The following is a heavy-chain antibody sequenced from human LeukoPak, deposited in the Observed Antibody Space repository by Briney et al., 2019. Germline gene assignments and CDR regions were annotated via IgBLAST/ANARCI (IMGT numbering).Heavy chain of an antibody. CDR3: AKDHLTYYYDSSGPHQAFDI. Sequence: GGSLRLSCAASGFTFDDYAMHWVRQAPGKGLEWVSGISWNSGSIGYADSVKGRFTISRGNAKNSLYLQMNSLRAEDTALYYCAKDHLTYYYDSSGPHQAFDIWGQGTMVTVSS. V-gene: IGHV3-9*01. J-gene: IGHJ3*02. CDR1: GFTFDDYA. CDR2: ISWNSGSI. D-gene: IGHD3-22*01.